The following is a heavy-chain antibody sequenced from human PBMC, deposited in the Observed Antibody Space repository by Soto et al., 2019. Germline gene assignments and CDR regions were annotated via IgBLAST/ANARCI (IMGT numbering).Heavy chain of an antibody. CDR2: ISWDGGST. CDR1: GFTFDDYT. CDR3: APTVRSNYACEI. J-gene: IGHJ3*02. V-gene: IGHV3-43*01. Sequence: WGSLRLSCAASGFTFDDYTMHWVRQAPGKGLEWVSLISWDGGSTYYADSVKGRFTISRDNSKNSLYLQMNSLRTEDTALYYCAPTVRSNYACEIWGKGKMVSVS. D-gene: IGHD2-8*01.